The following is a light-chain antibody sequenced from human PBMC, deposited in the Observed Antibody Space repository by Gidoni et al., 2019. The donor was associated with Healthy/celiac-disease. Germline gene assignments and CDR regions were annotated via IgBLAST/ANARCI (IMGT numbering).Light chain of an antibody. CDR2: GAS. J-gene: IGKJ2*01. CDR3: QQYGSSPPYT. V-gene: IGKV3-20*01. Sequence: DIVLTQSPGTLSLSPGERATLSCRGSQSVSSSYLAWYQQKPGQAPRLLIYGASSRATGIPDRFSGSGSGTDFTLTISRLEPEDFAVYYCQQYGSSPPYTFGQGNKLEIK. CDR1: QSVSSSY.